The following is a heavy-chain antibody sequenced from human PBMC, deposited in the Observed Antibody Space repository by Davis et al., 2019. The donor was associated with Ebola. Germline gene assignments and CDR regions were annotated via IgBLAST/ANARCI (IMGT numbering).Heavy chain of an antibody. J-gene: IGHJ4*02. CDR1: GFTFTSYA. CDR2: ISVSGGST. V-gene: IGHV3-23*01. D-gene: IGHD1-26*01. Sequence: GESLKISCAASGFTFTSYAMSWVRQAPGKGLESVSSISVSGGSTYYADSVKGRFTISRDNSKNTLYLQMNSLRAEDTAVYYCAKDYLWTSGTYYIDYWGQGTLVTVSS. CDR3: AKDYLWTSGTYYIDY.